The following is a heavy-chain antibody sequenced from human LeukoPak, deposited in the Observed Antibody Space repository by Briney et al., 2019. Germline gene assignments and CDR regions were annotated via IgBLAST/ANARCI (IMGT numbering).Heavy chain of an antibody. CDR1: GFTFSSYS. Sequence: GGSLRLSCAASGFTFSSYSMNWVRQAPGKGLEWVSYISSSSSTIYYADSVKVRFTISRDNAKNSLYLQMNSLRAEDTAVYYCARDRLGYCSGGSCFFDYWGQGTLVTVSS. D-gene: IGHD2-15*01. V-gene: IGHV3-48*01. CDR3: ARDRLGYCSGGSCFFDY. J-gene: IGHJ4*02. CDR2: ISSSSSTI.